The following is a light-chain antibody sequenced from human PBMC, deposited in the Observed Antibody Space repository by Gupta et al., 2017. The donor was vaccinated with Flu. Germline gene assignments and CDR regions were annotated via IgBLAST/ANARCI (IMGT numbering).Light chain of an antibody. CDR2: GAS. Sequence: IVLTQSPGTLSLSPGETSTVTCRAGQSVSSRYLGWYKQKPYQAPRLLIYGASNRETGFADRLSGSGCGRYLALTISRREQEDFAVYYYQQDWSSPPCTFGQGTKLDIK. J-gene: IGKJ2*02. CDR1: QSVSSRY. CDR3: QQDWSSPPCT. V-gene: IGKV3-20*01.